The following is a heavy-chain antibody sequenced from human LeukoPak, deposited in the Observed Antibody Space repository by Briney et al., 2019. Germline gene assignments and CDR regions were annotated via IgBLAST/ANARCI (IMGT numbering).Heavy chain of an antibody. Sequence: GGSLRLSCAASGFTLSSYVMNWVRQAPGKGLEWVASISASSSFIYYADSLKGRFTISRDNAKNSLYLQMNSLRAEDTAVFYCARGYCSRTSCEDFDYWGQGTLVTVSS. CDR3: ARGYCSRTSCEDFDY. D-gene: IGHD2-2*01. CDR2: ISASSSFI. CDR1: GFTLSSYV. V-gene: IGHV3-21*01. J-gene: IGHJ4*02.